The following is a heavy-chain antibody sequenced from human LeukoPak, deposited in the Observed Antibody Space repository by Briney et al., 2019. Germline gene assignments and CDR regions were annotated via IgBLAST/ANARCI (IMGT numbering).Heavy chain of an antibody. J-gene: IGHJ4*02. CDR3: AKDRPGSGYPAPFDY. Sequence: PGASLRLSCAASGFTFSNYAMSWVRQAPGKGLEWVSAITGSGGNTYYADSVKGRFTISRDNSKNTLYLQMNCLRAEDTAVYYCAKDRPGSGYPAPFDYWGQGTLVTVSS. V-gene: IGHV3-23*01. D-gene: IGHD3-22*01. CDR2: ITGSGGNT. CDR1: GFTFSNYA.